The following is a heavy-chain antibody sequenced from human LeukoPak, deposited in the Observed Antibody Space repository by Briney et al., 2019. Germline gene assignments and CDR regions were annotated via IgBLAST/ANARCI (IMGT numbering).Heavy chain of an antibody. CDR2: IDWNSDNT. J-gene: IGHJ5*02. CDR1: GFTFDDYA. CDR3: AKDQFDP. Sequence: PGRSLRLSCAASGFTFDDYAMHWVRQAPGKGLEWVSSIDWNSDNTDYADSVKGRFTISRDNSKNTVYLQMNSLRVEDMAIYYCAKDQFDPWGQGTLVTVSS. V-gene: IGHV3-9*03.